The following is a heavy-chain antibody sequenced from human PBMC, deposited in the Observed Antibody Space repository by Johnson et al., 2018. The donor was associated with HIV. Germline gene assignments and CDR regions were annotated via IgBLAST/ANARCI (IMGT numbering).Heavy chain of an antibody. CDR1: EFTVSSNY. V-gene: IGHV3-66*01. J-gene: IGHJ3*01. CDR2: IYSGGST. D-gene: IGHD6-13*01. CDR3: AKVGSGYSSSS. Sequence: VQLVESGGGLVKPGGSLRLSCAASEFTVSSNYMSWVRQAPGKGLEWVSVIYSGGSTYYADSVKGRFTISRDNSKHTLYLQMNSLRAEDTAVYYWAKVGSGYSSSSWGQGTMVTVSS.